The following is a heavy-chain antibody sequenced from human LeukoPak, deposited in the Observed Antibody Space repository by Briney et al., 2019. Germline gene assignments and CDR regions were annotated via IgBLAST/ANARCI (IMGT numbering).Heavy chain of an antibody. CDR2: IYYSGST. CDR1: GASISTATYY. Sequence: PETLSLTCTVSGASISTATYYWGWIRQSPGKGLQWIAKIYYSGSTYYNPSLMSRVTISIDMSKNQFSLNLSSVTAADTALYYCARVDHYYFYMDVWGKGTTVTVSS. J-gene: IGHJ6*03. CDR3: ARVDHYYFYMDV. V-gene: IGHV4-39*01.